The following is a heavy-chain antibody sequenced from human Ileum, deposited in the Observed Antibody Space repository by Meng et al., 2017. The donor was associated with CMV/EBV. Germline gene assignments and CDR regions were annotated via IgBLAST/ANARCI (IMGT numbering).Heavy chain of an antibody. J-gene: IGHJ4*01. CDR1: NDSITSGPYN. D-gene: IGHD1-14*01. CDR2: IFKSGTT. V-gene: IGHV4-39*07. Sequence: VSNDSITSGPYNGAWIRQPPGKGLEWIANIFKSGTTYYNPSLKSRVTMSLDTSKNQFSLKLSSVLAADTAVYYCARVGITFYYFDYWGPGTLVTVSS. CDR3: ARVGITFYYFDY.